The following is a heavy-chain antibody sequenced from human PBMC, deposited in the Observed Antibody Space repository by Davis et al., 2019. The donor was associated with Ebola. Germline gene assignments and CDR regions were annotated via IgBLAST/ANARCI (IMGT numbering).Heavy chain of an antibody. CDR1: GGSISSGDYY. CDR2: IYYSGST. Sequence: PSETLSLTCTVSGGSISSGDYYWSWIRQPPGKGLEWIGYIYYSGSTYYNPSLKSRVTISVDTSKNQFSLKLSSVTAADTAVYYCARDPKMHYFGSGSYGYMDVWGKGTTVTVSS. V-gene: IGHV4-30-4*01. D-gene: IGHD3-10*01. CDR3: ARDPKMHYFGSGSYGYMDV. J-gene: IGHJ6*03.